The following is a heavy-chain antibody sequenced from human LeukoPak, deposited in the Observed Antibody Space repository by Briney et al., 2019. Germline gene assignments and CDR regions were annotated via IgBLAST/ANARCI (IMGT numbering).Heavy chain of an antibody. CDR1: GGSISSYY. CDR3: ARVKSSGFYFDY. CDR2: IYYSGST. J-gene: IGHJ4*02. D-gene: IGHD6-19*01. Sequence: PSETLSLTCTVSGGSISSYYWSWIRQPPGKGLEWIGYIYYSGSTNHNPSLKSRVTISVDTSKNQFSLKLSSVTAADTAVYYCARVKSSGFYFDYWGQGTLVTVSS. V-gene: IGHV4-59*01.